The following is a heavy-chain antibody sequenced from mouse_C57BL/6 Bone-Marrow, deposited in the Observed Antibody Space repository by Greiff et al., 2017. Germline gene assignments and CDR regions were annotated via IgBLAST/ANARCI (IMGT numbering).Heavy chain of an antibody. V-gene: IGHV1-72*01. J-gene: IGHJ1*03. D-gene: IGHD1-1*01. CDR3: ARSHYYGSSYVNWYFDV. Sequence: QVQLQQPGAELVKPGASVKLSCKASGYTFTSYWMHWVKPRPGRGLEWIGRIDPNSGGTTYNEKFKNKATLTVDKPSSTAYIQLSSLTSEDSAVYYCARSHYYGSSYVNWYFDVWGTGTTVTVSS. CDR2: IDPNSGGT. CDR1: GYTFTSYW.